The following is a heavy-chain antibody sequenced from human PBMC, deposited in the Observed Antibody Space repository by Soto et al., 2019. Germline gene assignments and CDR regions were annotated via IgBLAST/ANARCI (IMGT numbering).Heavy chain of an antibody. CDR3: AKSTSSSGSSYYFDF. J-gene: IGHJ4*02. D-gene: IGHD2-2*01. CDR1: GFTFSTYG. Sequence: GVSLRLSCAASGFTFSTYGMHWVRQAPGKGLEWMAVLSFDGSNKYYADSVKGRFTISRDNSKQTLYLQMNSLSAEDTAIYYCAKSTSSSGSSYYFDFWGPGTLVTVSS. CDR2: LSFDGSNK. V-gene: IGHV3-30*18.